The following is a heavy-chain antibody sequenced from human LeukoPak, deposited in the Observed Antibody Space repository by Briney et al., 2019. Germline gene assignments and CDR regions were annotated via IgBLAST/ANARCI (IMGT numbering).Heavy chain of an antibody. V-gene: IGHV1-69*05. CDR3: ARVGPSAYYGSGTFDP. CDR1: GGTFSSYA. J-gene: IGHJ5*02. CDR2: IIPIFGTA. D-gene: IGHD3-10*01. Sequence: ASVKVSCKASGGTFSSYAISWVRQAPGQGLEWMGGIIPIFGTANYAQKFQGRVTMTRDTSTSTVYMELSSLRSEDTAVYYCARVGPSAYYGSGTFDPWGQGTLVTVSS.